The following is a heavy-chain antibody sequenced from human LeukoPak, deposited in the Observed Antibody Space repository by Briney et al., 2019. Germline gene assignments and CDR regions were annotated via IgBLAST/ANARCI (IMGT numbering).Heavy chain of an antibody. CDR3: ANYYVSSGYYAENPFDY. V-gene: IGHV3-23*01. CDR1: GFTFSSYA. Sequence: PGGSLRLSCAASGFTFSSYAMSWVLQAPGKGLEWVSAISGSGGSTYYADSVKGRFTISRDNSKNTLYLQMNSLRAEDTAVYYCANYYVSSGYYAENPFDYWGQGTLVTVSS. D-gene: IGHD3-22*01. J-gene: IGHJ4*02. CDR2: ISGSGGST.